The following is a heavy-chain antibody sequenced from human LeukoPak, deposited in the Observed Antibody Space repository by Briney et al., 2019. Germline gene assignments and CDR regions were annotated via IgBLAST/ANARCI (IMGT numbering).Heavy chain of an antibody. CDR3: VRGDSREL. V-gene: IGHV3-21*01. D-gene: IGHD3-22*01. CDR2: IGRSSIDK. CDR1: GTTLNTYT. Sequence: SGGSLRLSCAAPGTTLNTYTMTWVRQAPGKGLEWVSSIGRSSIDKYYTDSVRGRFNISRDNAKNSLYVNMSSLSAEDTAVYYCVRGDSRELWGQGTLVTVSS. J-gene: IGHJ4*02.